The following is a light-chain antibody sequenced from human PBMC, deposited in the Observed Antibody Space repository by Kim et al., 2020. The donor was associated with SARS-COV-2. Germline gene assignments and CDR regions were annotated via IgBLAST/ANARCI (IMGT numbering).Light chain of an antibody. CDR2: IAF. CDR1: QGINSN. CDR3: QQNHSFPLT. Sequence: IQLTQSPSSLSASVGDTVTITCRASQGINSNLAWYQQRPGKAPNLLIYIAFTLHSGVPSRFSGSVSGTDFTLTITSLQPEDFATYLRQQNHSFPLTFWGRAKVDIK. J-gene: IGKJ4*01. V-gene: IGKV1-9*01.